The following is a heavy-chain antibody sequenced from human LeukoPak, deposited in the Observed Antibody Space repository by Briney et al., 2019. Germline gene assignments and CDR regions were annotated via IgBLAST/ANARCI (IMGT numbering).Heavy chain of an antibody. CDR2: MNPNSGNT. Sequence: ASVKVSCKASGYTFTSYDINWVRQAPGQGREWVGWMNPNSGNTGYAQKFQGRVTMTRNTSISTAYMELSSLRSEDTAVYYCARGVRRLRTPSNYYYYYYMDVWGKGTTVTVSS. CDR3: ARGVRRLRTPSNYYYYYYMDV. J-gene: IGHJ6*03. V-gene: IGHV1-8*01. CDR1: GYTFTSYD. D-gene: IGHD5-12*01.